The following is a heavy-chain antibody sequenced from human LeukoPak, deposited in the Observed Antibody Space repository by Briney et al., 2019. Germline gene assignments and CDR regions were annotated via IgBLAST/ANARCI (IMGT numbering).Heavy chain of an antibody. J-gene: IGHJ4*02. V-gene: IGHV4-34*01. CDR2: IKYRGNT. D-gene: IGHD4-17*01. CDR1: GGSFSGSY. Sequence: SETLSLTCAVYGGSFSGSYWNWIRQPPGKGLERIGKIKYRGNTNYNPSLWGRVTISVDTSTNQFSLKLGSVTAADTAVYFCARESPRDDYGDFVVFDSWGQGTLVTVSS. CDR3: ARESPRDDYGDFVVFDS.